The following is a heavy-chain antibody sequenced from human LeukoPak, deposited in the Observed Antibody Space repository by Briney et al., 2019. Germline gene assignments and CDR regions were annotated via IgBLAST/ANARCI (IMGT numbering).Heavy chain of an antibody. D-gene: IGHD1-14*01. CDR2: IYPYDSDT. J-gene: IGHJ4*02. Sequence: GESLKIFCKGSRDSFTNYWIGWVRQMPGKGLEWMGLIYPYDSDTRYSPSFQGQVTISVDKSISTAYLQWTSLKASDTALYFCARGPDGAYYFDSWGQGTLVSVSS. V-gene: IGHV5-51*01. CDR3: ARGPDGAYYFDS. CDR1: RDSFTNYW.